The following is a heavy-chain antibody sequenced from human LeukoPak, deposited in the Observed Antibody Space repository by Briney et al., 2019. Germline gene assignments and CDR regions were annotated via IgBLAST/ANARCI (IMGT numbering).Heavy chain of an antibody. D-gene: IGHD5-24*01. CDR2: ISYDGSKN. Sequence: GRSLRRSCAASGFTFSDYVMHWVRQAPGKGLEWVAVISYDGSKNYYADSVKGRFTISRDNSKNTLYLQLNTLRAEDTAVYYCAKGKDGFNYEDYWGQGTLVTVSS. V-gene: IGHV3-30-3*01. CDR3: AKGKDGFNYEDY. CDR1: GFTFSDYV. J-gene: IGHJ4*02.